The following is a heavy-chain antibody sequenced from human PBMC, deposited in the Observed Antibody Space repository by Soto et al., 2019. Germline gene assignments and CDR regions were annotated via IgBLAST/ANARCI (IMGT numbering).Heavy chain of an antibody. CDR1: RSTFIDYY. D-gene: IGHD6-19*01. J-gene: IGHJ5*02. CDR2: INPNTGVT. CDR3: ASRVAVSNTVWFDP. V-gene: IGHV1-2*02. Sequence: ASVEVSCKASRSTFIDYYIHWVRQAPGQGLEWMGWINPNTGVTNYAQKFQGRATMTRDTSISTAYMELRRLRSDDATLYYCASRVAVSNTVWFDPWGQGTLVTVSS.